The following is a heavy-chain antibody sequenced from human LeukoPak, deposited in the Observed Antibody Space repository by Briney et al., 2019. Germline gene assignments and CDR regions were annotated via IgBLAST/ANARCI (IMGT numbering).Heavy chain of an antibody. Sequence: GGSLRLSCEASGFTFTTYSMTWVRQAPGKGLEWVSIISSGSSAIFSADALKGRFTISRDDAKNLLYLDMNSLRAEDTAVYYCARDQIASSGKDYWGQGTLVTVSS. J-gene: IGHJ4*02. D-gene: IGHD3-22*01. CDR2: ISSGSSAI. CDR3: ARDQIASSGKDY. V-gene: IGHV3-21*01. CDR1: GFTFTTYS.